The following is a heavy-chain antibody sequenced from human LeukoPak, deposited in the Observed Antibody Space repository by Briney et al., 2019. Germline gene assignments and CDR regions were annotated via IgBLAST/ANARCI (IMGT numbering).Heavy chain of an antibody. V-gene: IGHV4-4*07. Sequence: SETLSLTCTVSGGSISSYYWSWIRQPAGKGLEWIGRIYTSGSTNYNPSLKSRVTMSADTSKNQFSLKLSSVTAADTAVYYCARAKAAGWVGYFDYWGQGTLVTVSS. D-gene: IGHD6-13*01. CDR2: IYTSGST. CDR1: GGSISSYY. J-gene: IGHJ4*02. CDR3: ARAKAAGWVGYFDY.